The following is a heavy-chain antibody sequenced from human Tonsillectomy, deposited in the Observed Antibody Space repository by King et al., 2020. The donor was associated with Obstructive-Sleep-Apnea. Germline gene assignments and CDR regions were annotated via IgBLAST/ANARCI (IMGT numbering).Heavy chain of an antibody. D-gene: IGHD3-3*01. CDR1: AYTFTTYA. Sequence: QLVQSGAEVKKPGASVKVSCKSSAYTFTTYAGSWVRQAPGLRLEWMGWINGGNGHTKYSQKFRDRVSITMDTSATTTYMELSSLRSEDTALYYCARGREGVGSQFDHWGQGTLVTVSS. V-gene: IGHV1-3*01. CDR3: ARGREGVGSQFDH. J-gene: IGHJ4*02. CDR2: INGGNGHT.